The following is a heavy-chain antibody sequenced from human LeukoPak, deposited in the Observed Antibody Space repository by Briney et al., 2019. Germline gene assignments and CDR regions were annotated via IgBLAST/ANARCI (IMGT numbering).Heavy chain of an antibody. CDR2: INHSGST. CDR3: ARGYSSGFNWFDP. Sequence: PSETLSLTCAVYGGSISGYYWTWIRQPPGKGLEWIGEINHSGSTNYNPSFKSRVTISVDTSKNQFSLKLTSVTAADTAVYYCARGYSSGFNWFDPWGQGTLVTVSS. J-gene: IGHJ5*02. V-gene: IGHV4-34*01. CDR1: GGSISGYY. D-gene: IGHD6-19*01.